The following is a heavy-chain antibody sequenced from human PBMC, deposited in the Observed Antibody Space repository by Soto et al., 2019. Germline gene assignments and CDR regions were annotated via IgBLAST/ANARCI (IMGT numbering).Heavy chain of an antibody. CDR2: IYYSGST. J-gene: IGHJ3*01. D-gene: IGHD3-10*01. Sequence: QVQLQESGPGLVKPSETLSLTCTVSGGSISSYYWSWIRQPPGKGLEWIGYIYYSGSTNYNSSLKGRVTISVDTSKNQFSLKLSSVTAADTAVYYCARVWGGAFDFWGQGTMVTVSS. CDR1: GGSISSYY. V-gene: IGHV4-59*01. CDR3: ARVWGGAFDF.